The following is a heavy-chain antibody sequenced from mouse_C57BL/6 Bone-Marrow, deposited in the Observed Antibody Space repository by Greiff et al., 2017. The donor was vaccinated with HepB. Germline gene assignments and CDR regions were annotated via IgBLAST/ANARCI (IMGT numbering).Heavy chain of an antibody. Sequence: QVQLQQSGAELVMPGASVKLSCKASGYTFTSYWMHWVKQRPGQGLEWIGEIDPSDSYTNYNQKFKGKSTLTVDKSSSTAYMQLSSLTSEDSAVYYCARRARDYFDYWGQGTTLTVSS. CDR2: IDPSDSYT. CDR3: ARRARDYFDY. D-gene: IGHD3-3*01. V-gene: IGHV1-69*01. J-gene: IGHJ2*01. CDR1: GYTFTSYW.